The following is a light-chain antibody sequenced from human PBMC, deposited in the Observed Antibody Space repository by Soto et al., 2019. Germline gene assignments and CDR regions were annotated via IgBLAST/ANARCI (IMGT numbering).Light chain of an antibody. CDR3: HQRSSWLT. CDR2: DAS. V-gene: IGKV3-11*01. Sequence: EIVLTQSPATLSLSPGERATLSCRASQSVSTYLAWYQQKPGQAPSLLIYDASNRATVIPARCSGSGSWTDFTLTISSLEPADCAVYYCHQRSSWLTLGGGTKVEIK. CDR1: QSVSTY. J-gene: IGKJ4*01.